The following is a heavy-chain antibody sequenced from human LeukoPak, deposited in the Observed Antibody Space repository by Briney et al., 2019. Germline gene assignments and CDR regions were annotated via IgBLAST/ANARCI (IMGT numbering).Heavy chain of an antibody. Sequence: SGTLSLTCAVSGGSISSSNWWSWVRQPPGKGLEWIGEIYHSGSTNYNPSLKSRVTISVDKSKNQFSLKLSSVTAADTAVYYCARVEALYYYGSNYMDVWGKGTTVTVSS. D-gene: IGHD3-10*01. V-gene: IGHV4-4*02. CDR1: GGSISSSNW. CDR2: IYHSGST. J-gene: IGHJ6*03. CDR3: ARVEALYYYGSNYMDV.